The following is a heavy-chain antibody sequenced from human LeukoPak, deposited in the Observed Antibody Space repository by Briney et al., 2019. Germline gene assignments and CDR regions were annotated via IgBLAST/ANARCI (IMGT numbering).Heavy chain of an antibody. CDR1: GGTFSSYA. Sequence: SCKASGGTFSSYAMHWVRQAPGKGLEWVAVISYDGSNKYYADSVKGRFTISRDNSKNTLYLQMNSLRAEDTAVYYCARDAGYNYDYWGQGTLVTVSS. V-gene: IGHV3-30-3*01. J-gene: IGHJ4*02. D-gene: IGHD5-18*01. CDR3: ARDAGYNYDY. CDR2: ISYDGSNK.